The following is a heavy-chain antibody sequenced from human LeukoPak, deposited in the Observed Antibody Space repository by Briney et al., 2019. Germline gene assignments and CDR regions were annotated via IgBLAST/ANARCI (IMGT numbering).Heavy chain of an antibody. V-gene: IGHV4-34*01. CDR3: ASRGR. D-gene: IGHD1-26*01. CDR1: GGSFSGYY. J-gene: IGHJ4*02. CDR2: INHSGST. Sequence: SETLSLTCAVYGGSFSGYYWSWIRQPPGKGLEWIGEINHSGSTNYNPSLKSRVSISIDTSKNQFSLNLTSVTAADTAVYYCASRGRWGQGTLVTVSS.